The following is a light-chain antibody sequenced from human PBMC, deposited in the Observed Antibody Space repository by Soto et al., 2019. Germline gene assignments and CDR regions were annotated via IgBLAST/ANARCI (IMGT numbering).Light chain of an antibody. Sequence: AIRMTQSPSTLSASTGDRVTITCRASQYIDTYLAWYQQKPGKAPKLLIYSANNLQSGVPSRFSGRGSGTDFTLTISCLQSEDFATYYCQQYYSYPITFGQGTRLEIK. CDR3: QQYYSYPIT. V-gene: IGKV1-8*01. CDR2: SAN. CDR1: QYIDTY. J-gene: IGKJ5*01.